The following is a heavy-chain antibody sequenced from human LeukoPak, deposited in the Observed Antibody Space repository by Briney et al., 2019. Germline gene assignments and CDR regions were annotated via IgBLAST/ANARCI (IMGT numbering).Heavy chain of an antibody. V-gene: IGHV3-66*01. J-gene: IGHJ4*02. CDR3: ARASIAAAGYYFDY. CDR1: GFTVSTNY. CDR2: IYSGGST. D-gene: IGHD6-13*01. Sequence: GGSLRLSCAASGFTVSTNYMSWVRQAPGKGLEWVSEIYSGGSTYYADSVKGRFTISRDNSKNTLYLQMNSLRAEDTAVYYCARASIAAAGYYFDYWGQGTLVTVSS.